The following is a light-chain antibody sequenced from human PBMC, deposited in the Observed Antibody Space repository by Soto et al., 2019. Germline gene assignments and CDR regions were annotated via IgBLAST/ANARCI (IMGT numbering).Light chain of an antibody. Sequence: QSALTQTDSVSGSPGQSITISCTGTSSDVGGYDYVSWYQQHPGKAPKLMIYDVSNRPSGVSNRFSGSKSGNTASLTISGLQAEDEADYYCSSYTSSGTLVFGGGTKVTVL. J-gene: IGLJ3*02. CDR3: SSYTSSGTLV. V-gene: IGLV2-14*01. CDR2: DVS. CDR1: SSDVGGYDY.